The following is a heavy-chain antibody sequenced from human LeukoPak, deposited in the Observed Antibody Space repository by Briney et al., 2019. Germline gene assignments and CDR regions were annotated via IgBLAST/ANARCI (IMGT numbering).Heavy chain of an antibody. CDR2: IQYDGSNE. CDR3: AKDRCSNGIGCYYYYMAV. CDR1: GFTFSNYG. D-gene: IGHD2-8*01. V-gene: IGHV3-30*02. Sequence: AGGSLRLSCAASGFTFSNYGMHWVRQAPGKGLEWVAYIQYDGSNEQYADSVKGRFSISRDNSRNILFLQMNSLRAEDMAVYYCAKDRCSNGIGCYYYYMAVWGKGTTVTISS. J-gene: IGHJ6*03.